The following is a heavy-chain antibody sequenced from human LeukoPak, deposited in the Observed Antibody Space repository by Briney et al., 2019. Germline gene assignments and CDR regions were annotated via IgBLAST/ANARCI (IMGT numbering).Heavy chain of an antibody. CDR2: IYYSGST. Sequence: SETLSLTCAVYGGSFSGHYWSWIRQPPGKGLEWIGHIYYSGSTNYNPSLKSRVTISVDTSNNQFSLKLTSVTAADTAVYYCARQVVYSSGWYISWGQGKLVTVSS. CDR1: GGSFSGHY. CDR3: ARQVVYSSGWYIS. J-gene: IGHJ4*02. V-gene: IGHV4-59*08. D-gene: IGHD6-19*01.